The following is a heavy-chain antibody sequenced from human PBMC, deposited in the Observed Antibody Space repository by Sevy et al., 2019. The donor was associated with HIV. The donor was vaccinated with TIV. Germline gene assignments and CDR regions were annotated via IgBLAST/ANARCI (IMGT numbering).Heavy chain of an antibody. D-gene: IGHD1-26*01. Sequence: GGSLRLSCAASGFTLSSYGMHWVRQAPGKGLEWVAVIRYDGSNKYYADSVKGRFTISRDNSKNTLYLQMNSLRAEDTAVYYCARSPIVGASSYFDYWGQGTLVTVSS. CDR3: ARSPIVGASSYFDY. V-gene: IGHV3-30*02. CDR1: GFTLSSYG. CDR2: IRYDGSNK. J-gene: IGHJ4*02.